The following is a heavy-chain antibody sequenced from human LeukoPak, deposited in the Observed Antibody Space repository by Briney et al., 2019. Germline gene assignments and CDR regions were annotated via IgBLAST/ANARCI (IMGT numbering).Heavy chain of an antibody. CDR3: ARGWFGELDYGMDV. Sequence: ASVKVSCKASGYTFTSYGISWVRQAPGQGLEWMGWISAYNGDTNYAQKLQGRVTMTTDTSTSTAYMELRSLRSDDTAVYYCARGWFGELDYGMDVWGQGTTVTVSS. CDR2: ISAYNGDT. J-gene: IGHJ6*02. D-gene: IGHD3-10*01. V-gene: IGHV1-18*01. CDR1: GYTFTSYG.